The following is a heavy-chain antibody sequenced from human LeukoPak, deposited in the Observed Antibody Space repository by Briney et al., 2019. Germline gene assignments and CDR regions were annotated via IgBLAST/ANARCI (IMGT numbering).Heavy chain of an antibody. D-gene: IGHD3-3*01. Sequence: GGSLRLSCAASGFTFSNYVMNWVRQAPGKGLEWVAHISSSGRTVYYADSVKGRFTISRDNANKSLFLQMNSLRAEDTAVYYCAKRGPAIFGVYMDVWGKGTTVTVSS. CDR1: GFTFSNYV. CDR2: ISSSGRTV. CDR3: AKRGPAIFGVYMDV. V-gene: IGHV3-48*03. J-gene: IGHJ6*03.